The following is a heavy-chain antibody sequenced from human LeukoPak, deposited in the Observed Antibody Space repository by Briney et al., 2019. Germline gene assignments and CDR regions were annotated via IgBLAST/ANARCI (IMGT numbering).Heavy chain of an antibody. V-gene: IGHV3-74*01. CDR3: AREGGGYCSGINCWKWFDP. CDR1: GFTFGSHW. Sequence: GGSLRLSCAASGFTFGSHWMNWVRQAPGKGPVWVSRINVDGSTTVYADSVQGRFSISRDNAKSTLYLHMNSLRAEDTAVYYCAREGGGYCSGINCWKWFDPWGQGTLVTVSS. J-gene: IGHJ5*02. D-gene: IGHD2-15*01. CDR2: INVDGSTT.